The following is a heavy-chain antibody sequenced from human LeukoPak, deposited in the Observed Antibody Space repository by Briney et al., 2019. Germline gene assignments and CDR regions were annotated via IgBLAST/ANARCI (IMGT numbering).Heavy chain of an antibody. V-gene: IGHV3-20*04. CDR1: GFIFDDYG. CDR3: ARDRYVGATTAGDSDS. Sequence: GGSLRLSCAASGFIFDDYGRSWVRQAPGKGLEWVSGSNWNGGSTGYADSVKGRFTISRDNAKNSLYLQMNSLRAEDTAVYYCARDRYVGATTAGDSDSWGQGTLVTVSS. J-gene: IGHJ4*02. CDR2: SNWNGGST. D-gene: IGHD1-26*01.